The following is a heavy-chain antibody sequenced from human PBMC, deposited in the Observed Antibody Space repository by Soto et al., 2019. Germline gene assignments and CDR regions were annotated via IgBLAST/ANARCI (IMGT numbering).Heavy chain of an antibody. CDR2: IRSRAYGGTT. J-gene: IGHJ4*02. CDR1: GFTLGAYA. D-gene: IGHD6-25*01. V-gene: IGHV3-49*04. Sequence: GGSLRLSWTGSGFTLGAYAMSWVRQAPGKGLKWVGSIRSRAYGGTTEYAASVKGRFTISRDASKSIAYLQMDSLKTEDTAMYFCARYRLAADLSDFDYWGQGTLVTVSS. CDR3: ARYRLAADLSDFDY.